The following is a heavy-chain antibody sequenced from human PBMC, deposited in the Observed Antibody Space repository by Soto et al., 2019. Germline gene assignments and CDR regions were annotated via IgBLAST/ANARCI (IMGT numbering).Heavy chain of an antibody. CDR3: ARDPYSSSC. V-gene: IGHV1-69*04. D-gene: IGHD6-6*01. CDR2: IIPILGIA. Sequence: SVKVSCKASGYTFTSYGISWVRQAPGQGLEWMGRIIPILGIANYAQKSQGRVTITADKSTSTAYMELSSLRSEDTAVYYCARDPYSSSCWGQGTLVTVSS. CDR1: GYTFTSYG. J-gene: IGHJ4*02.